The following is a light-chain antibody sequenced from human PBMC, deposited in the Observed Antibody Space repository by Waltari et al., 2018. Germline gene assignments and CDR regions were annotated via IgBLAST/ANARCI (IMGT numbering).Light chain of an antibody. CDR3: CSYAGSYTLGV. V-gene: IGLV2-11*01. J-gene: IGLJ2*01. CDR1: SSALGGYNY. Sequence: QSALTQPRSVSGSPGQSVTISYTGTSSALGGYNYFPCYQQHPGKAPKLMIYDVSTRPSGVPDRFSGSKSGNTASLTISGLQAEDEADYYCCSYAGSYTLGVFGGGTKLTVL. CDR2: DVS.